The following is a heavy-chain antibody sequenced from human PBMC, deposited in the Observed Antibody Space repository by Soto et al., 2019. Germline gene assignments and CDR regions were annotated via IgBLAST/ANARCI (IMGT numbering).Heavy chain of an antibody. J-gene: IGHJ4*02. V-gene: IGHV1-69*01. CDR1: GGTFSTYA. Sequence: GASVKVSCKASGGTFSTYAISWVRQAPGQGLEWMGGIIPIYGTANYAQKFQGRLTVTADESTSTVYMELSSLRSDDTAVYYCAREDKPGGFTPPGSSGFDSWGEGTLVTVSS. CDR3: AREDKPGGFTPPGSSGFDS. D-gene: IGHD3-10*01. CDR2: IIPIYGTA.